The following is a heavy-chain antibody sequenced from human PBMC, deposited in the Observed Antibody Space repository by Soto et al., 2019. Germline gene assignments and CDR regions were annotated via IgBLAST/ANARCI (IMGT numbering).Heavy chain of an antibody. Sequence: QVQLQQWGAGLLKPSETLSLTCAVYGGSFSGYYWSWIRQPPGKGLEWIGEINHSGSTNYNPSLKNRVTISVDTSKNQFSLKLSSVTAADTAVYYCARKGHYYGSGSYYPYWGQGTLVTVSS. CDR1: GGSFSGYY. J-gene: IGHJ4*02. CDR2: INHSGST. D-gene: IGHD3-10*01. V-gene: IGHV4-34*01. CDR3: ARKGHYYGSGSYYPY.